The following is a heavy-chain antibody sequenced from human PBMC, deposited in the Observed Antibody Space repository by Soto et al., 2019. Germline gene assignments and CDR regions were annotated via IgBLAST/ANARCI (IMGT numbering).Heavy chain of an antibody. V-gene: IGHV5-10-1*01. CDR1: GYSFTSYW. Sequence: ESLKISCKGSGYSFTSYWISWVRQMPGKGLEWMGRIDPSDSYTNYSPSFQGHVTISADKSISTAYLQWSSLKASDTAMYYCARLEYSSSQQDAYYYYYGMDVWGRGTTVTVSS. J-gene: IGHJ6*02. CDR3: ARLEYSSSQQDAYYYYYGMDV. D-gene: IGHD6-6*01. CDR2: IDPSDSYT.